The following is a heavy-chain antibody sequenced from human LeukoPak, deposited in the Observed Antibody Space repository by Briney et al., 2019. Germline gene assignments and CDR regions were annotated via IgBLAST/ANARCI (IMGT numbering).Heavy chain of an antibody. V-gene: IGHV4-4*07. CDR2: IYTSGST. Sequence: PSETLSLTCTVSGGSISSYYWSWIRQPAGKRLDRIGRIYTSGSTNYNPSLKSRVTMSVDTSKNQFSLKLSSVTAADTAVYYCARERPPYGDYAFFDYWGQGTLVTVSS. D-gene: IGHD4-17*01. CDR3: ARERPPYGDYAFFDY. J-gene: IGHJ4*02. CDR1: GGSISSYY.